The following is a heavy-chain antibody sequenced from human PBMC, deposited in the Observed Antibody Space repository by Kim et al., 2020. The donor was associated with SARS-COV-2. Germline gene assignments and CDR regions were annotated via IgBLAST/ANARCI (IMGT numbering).Heavy chain of an antibody. CDR2: ISYDGSNK. CDR3: AKGPTYCSGGSCYSGYFDY. V-gene: IGHV3-30*18. J-gene: IGHJ4*02. D-gene: IGHD2-15*01. Sequence: GGSLRLSCAASGFTFSSYGMHWVRQAPGKGLEWVAVISYDGSNKYYADSVKGRFTISRDNSKNTLYLQMNSLRAEDTAVYYCAKGPTYCSGGSCYSGYFDYWGQGTLVTVSS. CDR1: GFTFSSYG.